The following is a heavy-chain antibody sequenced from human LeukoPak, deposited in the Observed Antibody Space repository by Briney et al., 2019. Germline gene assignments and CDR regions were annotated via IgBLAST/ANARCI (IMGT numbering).Heavy chain of an antibody. D-gene: IGHD2-2*01. J-gene: IGHJ6*03. CDR1: GHTFTSYD. CDR3: ARATPAPRYYYYYYMDV. V-gene: IGHV1-8*02. CDR2: MNPNSGNT. Sequence: GASVKVSCKASGHTFTSYDINWVRQATGQGLEWMGWMNPNSGNTAYAQKFQGRVTMTRNTSISTAYMELSSLRSEDTAVYYCARATPAPRYYYYYYMDVWGKGTTVTVSS.